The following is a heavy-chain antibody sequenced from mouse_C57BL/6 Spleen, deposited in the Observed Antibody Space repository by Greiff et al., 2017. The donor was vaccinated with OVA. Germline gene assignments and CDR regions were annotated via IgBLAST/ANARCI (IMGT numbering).Heavy chain of an antibody. D-gene: IGHD1-1*01. V-gene: IGHV5-9-1*02. CDR2: ISSGGDYI. CDR3: TRAPHITTVVGDYFDY. Sequence: VQLVESGEGLVKPGGSLKLSCAASGFTFSSYAMSWVRQTPEKRLEWVAYISSGGDYIDYADTVKGRFTISRDNARNTLYLQMSSLKSEDTAMYYCTRAPHITTVVGDYFDYWGQGTTLTVSS. J-gene: IGHJ2*01. CDR1: GFTFSSYA.